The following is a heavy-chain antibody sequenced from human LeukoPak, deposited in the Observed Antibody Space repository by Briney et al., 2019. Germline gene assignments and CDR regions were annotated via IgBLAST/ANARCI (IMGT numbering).Heavy chain of an antibody. CDR2: IYSGGST. CDR3: ARDQRYYDSSGYYYTSDY. V-gene: IGHV3-53*01. Sequence: GGSLRLSCAASGFTVSSNYMSWVRQAPGKGLEWVSVIYSGGSTYYADSVKGRFTISRDNSKNTLYLQMNSLRAEDTAVYYCARDQRYYDSSGYYYTSDYWGQGTLVTVSS. J-gene: IGHJ4*02. CDR1: GFTVSSNY. D-gene: IGHD3-22*01.